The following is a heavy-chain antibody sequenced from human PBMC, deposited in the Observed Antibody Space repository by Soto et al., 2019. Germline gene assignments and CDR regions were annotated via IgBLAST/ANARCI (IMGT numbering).Heavy chain of an antibody. CDR3: ARDSTTVAPDY. Sequence: ASVKVSCKASGYTFTTYRITWVRQAPGQGLEWMGWISAYNGNTNYAQKLQGRVTMTTETSTSTAYLELRSLRSDDTAVYYCARDSTTVAPDYWGQGTLVTVS. CDR1: GYTFTTYR. D-gene: IGHD4-17*01. V-gene: IGHV1-18*01. CDR2: ISAYNGNT. J-gene: IGHJ4*02.